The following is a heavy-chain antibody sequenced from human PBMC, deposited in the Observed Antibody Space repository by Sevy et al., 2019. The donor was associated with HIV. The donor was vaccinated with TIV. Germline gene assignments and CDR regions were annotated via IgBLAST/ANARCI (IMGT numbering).Heavy chain of an antibody. Sequence: GGSLRLSCAASGFTFSSYAMSWVRQAPGKGLEWVSAISGSGGSTYYADSVKGRFTISRDNSKNTRYLQMNSLRAEDTAVYYGARSSYDYVWGSYPSGYWGQGTLVTVSS. D-gene: IGHD3-16*02. V-gene: IGHV3-23*01. CDR2: ISGSGGST. CDR3: ARSSYDYVWGSYPSGY. J-gene: IGHJ4*02. CDR1: GFTFSSYA.